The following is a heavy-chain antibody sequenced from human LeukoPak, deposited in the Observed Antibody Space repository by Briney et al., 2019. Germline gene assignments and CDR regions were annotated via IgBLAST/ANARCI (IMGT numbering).Heavy chain of an antibody. CDR1: GFTFNNYA. CDR2: ISSSSSTI. Sequence: GGSLRLSCAASGFTFNNYAMSWVRQAPGKGLEWVSYISSSSSTIYYADSVKGRFTISRDNAKNSLYLQMNSLRAEDTAVYYCARVSRYDYVWGSYRYTRGDDAFDIWGQGTMVTVSS. V-gene: IGHV3-48*01. D-gene: IGHD3-16*02. J-gene: IGHJ3*02. CDR3: ARVSRYDYVWGSYRYTRGDDAFDI.